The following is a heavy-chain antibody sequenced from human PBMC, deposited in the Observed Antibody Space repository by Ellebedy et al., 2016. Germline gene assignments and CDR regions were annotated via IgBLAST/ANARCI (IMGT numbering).Heavy chain of an antibody. CDR1: GFTFSSYW. CDR3: ARTPGGPNLGFDY. CDR2: INSDGSST. J-gene: IGHJ4*02. V-gene: IGHV3-74*01. D-gene: IGHD1-1*01. Sequence: GESLKISXAASGFTFSSYWMHWVRQAPGKGLVWVSRINSDGSSTSYADSVKGRFTISRDNAKNTLYLQMNSLRAEDTAVYYCARTPGGPNLGFDYWGQGTLVTVSS.